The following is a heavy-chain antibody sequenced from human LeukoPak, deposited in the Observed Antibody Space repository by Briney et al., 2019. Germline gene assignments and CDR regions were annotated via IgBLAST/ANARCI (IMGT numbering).Heavy chain of an antibody. J-gene: IGHJ6*03. CDR1: GFTFSSYS. D-gene: IGHD5-12*01. CDR2: ISSSSSVI. V-gene: IGHV3-48*01. CDR3: ARGGATPYYYYYYMDV. Sequence: PGGSLRLSCAAAGFTFSSYSMNWVRQAPGKGLEWVSYISSSSSVIYYADSVKGRFTISRDNAKNSLYLQMNSLRVEDMAVYYCARGGATPYYYYYYMDVWGKGTTVTVSS.